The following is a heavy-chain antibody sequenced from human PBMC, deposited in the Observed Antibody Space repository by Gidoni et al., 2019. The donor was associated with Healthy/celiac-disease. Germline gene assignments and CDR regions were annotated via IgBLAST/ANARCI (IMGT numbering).Heavy chain of an antibody. Sequence: QVQLVVSGGGVVQPGRSLRLSCAASGFTFRSYPFHWVRQAPGKGLEWVAVISYDGSNKYYADSVKGRFTISRDNSKNTLYLQMNSLRAEDTAVYYCARDMSDDYGDYGNYYYGMDVWGQGTTVTVSS. CDR3: ARDMSDDYGDYGNYYYGMDV. J-gene: IGHJ6*02. CDR2: ISYDGSNK. CDR1: GFTFRSYP. D-gene: IGHD4-17*01. V-gene: IGHV3-30-3*01.